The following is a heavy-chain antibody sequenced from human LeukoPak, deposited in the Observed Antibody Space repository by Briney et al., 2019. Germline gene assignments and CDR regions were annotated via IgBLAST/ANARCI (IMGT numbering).Heavy chain of an antibody. J-gene: IGHJ6*03. CDR2: IKQDGSEK. V-gene: IGHV3-7*01. Sequence: GGSLRLSCAASGFTFSSYWMSWVRQAPGKGLEWVANIKQDGSEKYYVDSVKGRFTISGDNAKNSLYLQMNSLRAEDTAVYYCAREGIVATIVDYYYMDVWGKGTTVTVSS. CDR1: GFTFSSYW. D-gene: IGHD5-12*01. CDR3: AREGIVATIVDYYYMDV.